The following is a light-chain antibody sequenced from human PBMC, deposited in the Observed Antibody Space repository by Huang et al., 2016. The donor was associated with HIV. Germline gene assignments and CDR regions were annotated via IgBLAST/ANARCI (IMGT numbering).Light chain of an antibody. V-gene: IGKV3-20*01. J-gene: IGKJ4*01. CDR2: AAS. CDR3: QQFRNSLT. CDR1: QSLSSSY. Sequence: IVLTQSPGTLSLSPGERATLSCRASQSLSSSYLAWYQQRPGQAPRLLIYAASSRATGVPDRFSGSGSGTVFTLTISRLEPEDFAVYYCQQFRNSLTFGGGTKVEI.